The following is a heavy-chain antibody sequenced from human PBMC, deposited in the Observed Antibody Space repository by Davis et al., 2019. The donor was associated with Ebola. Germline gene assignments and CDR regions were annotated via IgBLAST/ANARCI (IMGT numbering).Heavy chain of an antibody. CDR1: GINFRTHA. V-gene: IGHV1-69*13. Sequence: SVKVSCKTSGINFRTHAIAWVRQAPGQGLEWMGGIIPLFGTANYAQNFQGRVSITADESMTTTYMEVTRLRYEDTAIYYCARVDEGADTSTWSFDFWGQRTLVTVSS. CDR2: IIPLFGTA. CDR3: ARVDEGADTSTWSFDF. D-gene: IGHD6-13*01. J-gene: IGHJ4*02.